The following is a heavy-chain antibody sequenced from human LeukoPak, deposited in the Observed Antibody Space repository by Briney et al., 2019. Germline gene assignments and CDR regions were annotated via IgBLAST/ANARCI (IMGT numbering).Heavy chain of an antibody. V-gene: IGHV1-3*01. Sequence: AASVKVSCKASGYTFTSYAMHWVRQAPGQRLEWMGWINAGNGNTKYSQKFQGRVTITGDTSASTAYMELRSLRSDDTAVYYCARDWTVFSGYSPDFDYWGQGTLVTVSS. D-gene: IGHD3-22*01. CDR1: GYTFTSYA. CDR3: ARDWTVFSGYSPDFDY. J-gene: IGHJ4*02. CDR2: INAGNGNT.